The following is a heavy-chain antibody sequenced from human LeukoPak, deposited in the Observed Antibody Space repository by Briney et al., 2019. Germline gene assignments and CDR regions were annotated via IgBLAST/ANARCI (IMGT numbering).Heavy chain of an antibody. D-gene: IGHD3-22*01. V-gene: IGHV1-18*01. CDR3: ARGFPPRRNYDSSGYYSYYFDH. CDR2: ISAYNGNT. J-gene: IGHJ4*02. CDR1: GYTFTNYA. Sequence: ASVKVSCKASGYTFTNYAMNWVRQAPGQGLEWMGWISAYNGNTNYAQKLQGRVTMTTDTSTSTAYMELRSLRSDDTAVYYCARGFPPRRNYDSSGYYSYYFDHWGQGTLVTVSS.